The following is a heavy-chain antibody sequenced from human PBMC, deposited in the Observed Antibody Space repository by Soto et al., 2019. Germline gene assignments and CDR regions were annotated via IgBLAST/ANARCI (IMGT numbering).Heavy chain of an antibody. D-gene: IGHD1-26*01. CDR2: INPTGGST. V-gene: IGHV1-46*01. Sequence: ASVKVSCKASGYTFTTYYLHWVRQAPGQGLEWMGMINPTGGSTSYAHKFQGRVTMTRGTSTSTVYMELSSLRSDDTAMYYCARNVNSGLDYWGQGTLVTVSS. CDR3: ARNVNSGLDY. CDR1: GYTFTTYY. J-gene: IGHJ4*02.